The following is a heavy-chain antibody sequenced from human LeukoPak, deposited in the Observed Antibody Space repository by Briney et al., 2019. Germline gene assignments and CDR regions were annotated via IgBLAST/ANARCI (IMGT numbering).Heavy chain of an antibody. CDR2: ISGSGGST. Sequence: GGSLRLSCAASGFTFSSYAMSWVRQAPGKWLEWVSAISGSGGSTYYADSVKGRFTISRDNSKNTLYLQMNSLRAEDTAVYYCAKEGGVLGYYYDSSGYYLAHAFDIWGQGTMVTVSS. CDR1: GFTFSSYA. V-gene: IGHV3-23*01. D-gene: IGHD3-22*01. CDR3: AKEGGVLGYYYDSSGYYLAHAFDI. J-gene: IGHJ3*02.